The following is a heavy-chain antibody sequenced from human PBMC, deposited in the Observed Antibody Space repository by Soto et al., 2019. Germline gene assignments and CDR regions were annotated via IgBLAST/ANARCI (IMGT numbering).Heavy chain of an antibody. CDR3: TTGQWLPH. Sequence: DVQLVESGGGLVKPGGSLRLSCAASGFTFVNAWMSWVRQAPGKGLEWVGLIKKTSEGGATEYAATVKGRFTISRDDSQNMLYLQMNSLKTEDTAVYYCTTGQWLPHWGQGTLVTVSA. CDR2: IKKTSEGGAT. D-gene: IGHD6-19*01. J-gene: IGHJ4*02. CDR1: GFTFVNAW. V-gene: IGHV3-15*01.